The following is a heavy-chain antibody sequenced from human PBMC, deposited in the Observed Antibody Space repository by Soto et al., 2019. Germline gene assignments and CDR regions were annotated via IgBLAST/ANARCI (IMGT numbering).Heavy chain of an antibody. D-gene: IGHD3-22*01. CDR1: GGSISSYY. CDR2: IYYSGST. J-gene: IGHJ5*02. Sequence: QVQLQESGPGLVKPSETLSLTCTVSGGSISSYYWSWIRQPPGKGLEWIGYIYYSGSTNYNPSLKSRFTISVDTSKNQFSLKLSSVTAADTAVYYCARAGPYYDSSGYYWFDPWGQGTLVTVSS. CDR3: ARAGPYYDSSGYYWFDP. V-gene: IGHV4-59*01.